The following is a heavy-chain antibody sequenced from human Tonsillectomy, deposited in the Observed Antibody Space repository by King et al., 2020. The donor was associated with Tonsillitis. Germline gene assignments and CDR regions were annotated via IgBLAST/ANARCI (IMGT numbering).Heavy chain of an antibody. CDR3: ARDYDWNIDL. D-gene: IGHD3-16*01. CDR1: VFIFSTYS. J-gene: IGHJ2*01. CDR2: VSCSVGVT. V-gene: IGHV3-48*01. Sequence: VQLVESGGVFVQPGESLRLSCAASVFIFSTYSMDWVRQAPGKGLEWVSYVSCSVGVTFYADSVQGRFTISRDNAKNYLYLQMNSLRAEDTAVYYCARDYDWNIDLWGRGTLVTVSS.